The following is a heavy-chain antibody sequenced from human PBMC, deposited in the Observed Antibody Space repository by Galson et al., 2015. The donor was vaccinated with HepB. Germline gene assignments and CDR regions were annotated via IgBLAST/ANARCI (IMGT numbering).Heavy chain of an antibody. CDR2: IDGSGGST. Sequence: SLRLPCAASGFTFSTYGMYWVRQAPGKGLEWVSVIDGSGGSTKYADSVKGRFFMSRDNSKNTVYLQMNSLRAEDTAIYYCAKDGYPLLTGYSDYWGQGTLVTVSS. CDR3: AKDGYPLLTGYSDY. CDR1: GFTFSTYG. V-gene: IGHV3-23*01. J-gene: IGHJ4*02. D-gene: IGHD3-9*01.